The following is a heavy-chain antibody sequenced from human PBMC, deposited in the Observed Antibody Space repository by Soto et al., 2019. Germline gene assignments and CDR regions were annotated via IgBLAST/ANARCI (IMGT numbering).Heavy chain of an antibody. D-gene: IGHD6-13*01. V-gene: IGHV1-2*04. CDR3: ARVRLADSHAFDI. Sequence: ASVKVSCKASGYTFTGYYMHWVRQAPGQGLEWMGWINPNSGGTNYAQKFQGWVTMTRDTSISTAYMELSRLRSDDTAAYYCARVRLADSHAFDIWGQGTMVTVSS. CDR1: GYTFTGYY. CDR2: INPNSGGT. J-gene: IGHJ3*02.